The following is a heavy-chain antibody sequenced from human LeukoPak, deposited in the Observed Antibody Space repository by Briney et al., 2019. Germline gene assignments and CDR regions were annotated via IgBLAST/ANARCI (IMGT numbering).Heavy chain of an antibody. CDR2: IIPIFGTA. V-gene: IGHV1-69*05. Sequence: SVTVSCKASGGTFSSYAISWVRQAPGQGLEWMGGIIPIFGTANYAQKFQGRVTITTDESTSTAYMELSSLRSEDTAVYYCARDQNSSSWDTLDYWGQGTLVTVSS. D-gene: IGHD6-13*01. J-gene: IGHJ4*02. CDR1: GGTFSSYA. CDR3: ARDQNSSSWDTLDY.